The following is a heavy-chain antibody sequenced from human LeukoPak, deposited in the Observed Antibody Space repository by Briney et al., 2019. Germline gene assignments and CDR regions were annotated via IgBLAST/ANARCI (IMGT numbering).Heavy chain of an antibody. D-gene: IGHD3-22*01. V-gene: IGHV3-23*01. CDR2: ISGSGGST. Sequence: GGSLRLSCAASGFTFSSYAMSWVRQAPGKGLEWVSAISGSGGSTYYADSVKGGFTISRDNSKNTLYLQMNSLRAEDTAVYYCAKDGNYYDSSGQGNFFDYWGQGTLVTVSS. J-gene: IGHJ4*02. CDR3: AKDGNYYDSSGQGNFFDY. CDR1: GFTFSSYA.